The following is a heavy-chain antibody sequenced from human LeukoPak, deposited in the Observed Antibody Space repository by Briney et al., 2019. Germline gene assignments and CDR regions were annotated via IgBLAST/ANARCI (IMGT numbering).Heavy chain of an antibody. D-gene: IGHD6-19*01. CDR2: ISSSGSAI. Sequence: GGSLRLSCAASGFTFSSYEMNWVRQAPGKGLEWVSKISSSGSAIYYADSVKGRFTISRDNAKSTLYLQMNSLRVEDSAVYYCARGGSLGYWGQGTLVTVSS. J-gene: IGHJ4*02. V-gene: IGHV3-48*03. CDR1: GFTFSSYE. CDR3: ARGGSLGY.